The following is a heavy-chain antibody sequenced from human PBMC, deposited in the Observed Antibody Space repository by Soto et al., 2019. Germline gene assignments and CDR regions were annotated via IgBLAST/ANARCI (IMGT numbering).Heavy chain of an antibody. CDR3: VKDESINWYSGHFRH. V-gene: IGHV3-9*01. CDR2: INWNSGSI. J-gene: IGHJ1*01. Sequence: PGGSLRLSCAASGFTFDDYAMHWVRQVPWKGLEWVSGINWNSGSIGYGDSVKGRFAISRDNAKNSLHLQMNGLSAEDTAFYYCVKDESINWYSGHFRHWGQGTLVTVSS. CDR1: GFTFDDYA. D-gene: IGHD6-13*01.